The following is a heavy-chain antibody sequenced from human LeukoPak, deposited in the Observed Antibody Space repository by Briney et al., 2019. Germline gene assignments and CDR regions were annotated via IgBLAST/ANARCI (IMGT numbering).Heavy chain of an antibody. CDR1: GFTFSSYS. CDR3: ARSQPVDY. D-gene: IGHD2-2*01. CDR2: ISSTSSYT. V-gene: IGHV3-21*01. Sequence: NPGGSLRLSCAASGFTFSSYSMNWVRQAPGKGLGWVSCISSTSSYTYYAASVKGRFTISRDNAKKSLYLHMNSLRAEETAVYYCARSQPVDYWGQGTLVTVSS. J-gene: IGHJ4*02.